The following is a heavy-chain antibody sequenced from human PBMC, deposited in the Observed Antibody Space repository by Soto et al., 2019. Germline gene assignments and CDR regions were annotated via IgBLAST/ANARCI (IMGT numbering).Heavy chain of an antibody. J-gene: IGHJ4*02. Sequence: GASVKVSCKASGYTFTSYGISWVRQAPGQGLEWMGWISAYNGNTNYAQKLQGRVTMTTDTSTSTAYMELRSLRSDDTAVYYCARVLHTFGGVIVILPGPIDYWGQGTLVTVST. CDR3: ARVLHTFGGVIVILPGPIDY. CDR2: ISAYNGNT. V-gene: IGHV1-18*01. CDR1: GYTFTSYG. D-gene: IGHD3-16*02.